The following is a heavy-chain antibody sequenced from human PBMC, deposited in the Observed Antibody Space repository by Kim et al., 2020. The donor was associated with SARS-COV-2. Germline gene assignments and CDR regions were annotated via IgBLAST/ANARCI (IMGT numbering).Heavy chain of an antibody. CDR3: AKSSGWNVEYFQH. D-gene: IGHD6-19*01. J-gene: IGHJ1*01. CDR1: GFTFSSYG. Sequence: GGSLRLSCAASGFTFSSYGMHWVRQAPGKGLEWVAVISYDGSNKYYADSVKGRFTISRDNSKNTLYLQMNSLRAEDTAVYYCAKSSGWNVEYFQHWGQGTLVTVSS. V-gene: IGHV3-30*18. CDR2: ISYDGSNK.